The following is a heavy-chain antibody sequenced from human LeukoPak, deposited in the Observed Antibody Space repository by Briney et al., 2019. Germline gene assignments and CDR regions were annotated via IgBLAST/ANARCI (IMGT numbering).Heavy chain of an antibody. CDR1: GLTFRSYE. CDR3: ASETEIGNYDAFDI. V-gene: IGHV3-48*03. J-gene: IGHJ3*02. Sequence: PGGSLRLPCAASGLTFRSYEMNWVRQAPGKGLEWVSYISSGGSTIYYADSVKGRFTVSRDNAENSLYLQMNSLRAEDTAVYYCASETEIGNYDAFDIWGQGTMVTVSS. D-gene: IGHD1-7*01. CDR2: ISSGGSTI.